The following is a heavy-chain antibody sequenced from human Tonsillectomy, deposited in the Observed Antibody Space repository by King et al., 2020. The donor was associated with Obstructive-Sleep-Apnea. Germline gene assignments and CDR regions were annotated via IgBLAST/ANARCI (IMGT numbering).Heavy chain of an antibody. CDR1: GYSFTSYW. D-gene: IGHD3-22*01. CDR3: ARAFGSYYYDSSGYYYYGMDV. Sequence: GQLVQSGAEVKKPGESLRISCKGSGYSFTSYWISWVRQMPGKGLEWMGRIDPSDSYTNYSPSFQGHVTISADKSISTAYLQWSSLKASDTAMYYCARAFGSYYYDSSGYYYYGMDVWGQGTTVTVSS. V-gene: IGHV5-10-1*03. CDR2: IDPSDSYT. J-gene: IGHJ6*02.